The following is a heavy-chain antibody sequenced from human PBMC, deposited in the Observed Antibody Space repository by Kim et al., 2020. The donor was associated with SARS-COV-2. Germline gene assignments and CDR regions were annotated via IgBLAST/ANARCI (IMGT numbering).Heavy chain of an antibody. CDR3: AIQEQIVGSSWFPFDY. CDR2: IIPIFGTA. CDR1: GGTFSSYA. J-gene: IGHJ4*02. V-gene: IGHV1-69*13. Sequence: SVKVSCKASGGTFSSYAISWVRQAPGQGLEWMGGIIPIFGTANYAQKFQGRVTITADESTSTAYMELSSLRSEDTAVYYCAIQEQIVGSSWFPFDYWGQGTLVTVSS. D-gene: IGHD6-13*01.